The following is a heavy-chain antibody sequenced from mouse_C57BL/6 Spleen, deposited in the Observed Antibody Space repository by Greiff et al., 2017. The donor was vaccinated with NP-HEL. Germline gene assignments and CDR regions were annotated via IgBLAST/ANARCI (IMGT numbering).Heavy chain of an antibody. CDR2: ISSGGDYI. CDR3: TREGDYYGSSYDY. Sequence: EVQLVESGEGLVKPGGSLKLSCAASGFTFSSYAMSWVRQTPEKRLEWVAYISSGGDYIYYADTVKGRFTISRDNARNTLYLQMSSLKSEDTTMYYCTREGDYYGSSYDYWGQGTTLTVSS. CDR1: GFTFSSYA. J-gene: IGHJ2*01. V-gene: IGHV5-9-1*02. D-gene: IGHD1-1*01.